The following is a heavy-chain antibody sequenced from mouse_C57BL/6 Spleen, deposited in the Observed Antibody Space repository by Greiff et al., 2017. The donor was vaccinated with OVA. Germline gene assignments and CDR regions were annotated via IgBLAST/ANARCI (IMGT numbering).Heavy chain of an antibody. CDR3: TTGIYYDYDGGFAY. Sequence: EVQLQQSGAELVRPGASVKLSCTASGFNIKDGYMHWVKQRPEQGLEWIGWIDPENGDTEYASKFQGKATITADTSSNTAYLQLSSLTSEDTAVYYCTTGIYYDYDGGFAYWGQGTLVTVSA. J-gene: IGHJ3*01. CDR1: GFNIKDGY. V-gene: IGHV14-4*01. CDR2: IDPENGDT. D-gene: IGHD2-4*01.